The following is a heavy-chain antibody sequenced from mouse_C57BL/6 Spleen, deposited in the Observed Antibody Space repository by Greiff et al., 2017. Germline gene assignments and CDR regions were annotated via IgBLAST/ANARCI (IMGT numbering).Heavy chain of an antibody. CDR1: GYTFPDYY. V-gene: IGHV1-26*01. Sequence: VQLQQSGPELVKPGASVKISCKASGYTFPDYYMNWVKQSHGKSLEWIGDINPNNGGTSYNQKFKGKATLTVDKSSSTAYMELRSLTSEDSAVYYCARGIDYSNADYWGQGTSGTVSS. CDR3: ARGIDYSNADY. CDR2: INPNNGGT. D-gene: IGHD2-5*01. J-gene: IGHJ4*01.